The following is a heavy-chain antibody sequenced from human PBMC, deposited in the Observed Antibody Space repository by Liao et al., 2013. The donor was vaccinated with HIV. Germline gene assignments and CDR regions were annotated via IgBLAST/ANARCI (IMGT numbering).Heavy chain of an antibody. CDR1: GGSISSSSYY. Sequence: QLQLQESGPGLVKPSETLSLTCTVSGGSISSSSYYWGWIRQPPGKGLEWIGSIYYSGSTYYNPSLKSRVTISVDTSKNQFSLKLSSVTAADTAVYYCARVAAAGTRLDAFDIWGQGTMVTVSS. J-gene: IGHJ3*02. V-gene: IGHV4-39*07. D-gene: IGHD6-13*01. CDR3: ARVAAAGTRLDAFDI. CDR2: IYYSGST.